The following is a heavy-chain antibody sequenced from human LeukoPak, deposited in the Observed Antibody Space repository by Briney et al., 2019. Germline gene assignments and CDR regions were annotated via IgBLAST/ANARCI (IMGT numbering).Heavy chain of an antibody. CDR1: GYTFTNNY. CDR3: ARDQEGFDY. V-gene: IGHV1-46*01. Sequence: ASVKVSCKASGYTFTNNYLHWVRQAPGQGLEWVGMIYPRDGSTSYAQNFQGRVTVTRDTSTTTVHMELRGLRSEDTAVYYCARDQEGFDYWGQGTVVTVSS. J-gene: IGHJ4*02. CDR2: IYPRDGST.